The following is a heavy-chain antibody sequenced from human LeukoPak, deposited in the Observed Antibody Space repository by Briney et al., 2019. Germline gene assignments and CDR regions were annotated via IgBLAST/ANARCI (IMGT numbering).Heavy chain of an antibody. CDR1: GYTFTNNY. CDR3: ARDQEGFDY. V-gene: IGHV1-46*01. Sequence: ASVKVSCKASGYTFTNNYLHWVRQAPGQGLEWVGMIYPRDGSTSYAQNFQGRVTVTRDTSTTTVHMELRGLRSEDTAVYYCARDQEGFDYWGQGTVVTVSS. J-gene: IGHJ4*02. CDR2: IYPRDGST.